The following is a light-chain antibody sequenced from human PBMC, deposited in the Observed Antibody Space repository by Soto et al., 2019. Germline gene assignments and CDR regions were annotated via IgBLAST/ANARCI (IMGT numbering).Light chain of an antibody. CDR1: SSDVGGSNY. Sequence: QSALTQPASVSGSPGQSITISCTGTSSDVGGSNYVSWYQQHPGKAPKLMIYDVHNRPSGISTRFSGSKSGNTASLTTSGLQAEDEADYYCSSYTSGSNLVFGGGTKLTVL. J-gene: IGLJ2*01. V-gene: IGLV2-14*03. CDR2: DVH. CDR3: SSYTSGSNLV.